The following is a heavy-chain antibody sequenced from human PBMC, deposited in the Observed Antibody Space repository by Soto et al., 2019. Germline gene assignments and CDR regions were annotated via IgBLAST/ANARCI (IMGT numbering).Heavy chain of an antibody. Sequence: EVQLVESGGGLVKPGGSLRLSCVDSGFTFRSYSMNWVRQAPGKGLEWVASISSTSSAIWYADSLKGRFTISRDNAKNSLFLQMDSLRADDTAVYYCLRGGRGYTRDDVLDAWGHGTMVTVSS. J-gene: IGHJ3*01. D-gene: IGHD2-2*02. V-gene: IGHV3-21*06. CDR1: GFTFRSYS. CDR3: LRGGRGYTRDDVLDA. CDR2: ISSTSSAI.